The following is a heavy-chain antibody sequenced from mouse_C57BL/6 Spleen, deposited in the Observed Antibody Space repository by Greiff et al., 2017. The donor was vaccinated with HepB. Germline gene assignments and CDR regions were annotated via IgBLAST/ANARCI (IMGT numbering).Heavy chain of an antibody. CDR2: ISSGSSTI. J-gene: IGHJ2*01. CDR3: ASYGYDDGGY. Sequence: DVQLVESGGGLVKPGGSLKLSCAASGFTFSDYGMHWVRQAPEKGLEWVAYISSGSSTIYYADTVKGRFTISRDNAKNNLFLQMTSLKSEDTAMYYCASYGYDDGGYWGQGTTLTVSA. D-gene: IGHD1-1*02. CDR1: GFTFSDYG. V-gene: IGHV5-17*01.